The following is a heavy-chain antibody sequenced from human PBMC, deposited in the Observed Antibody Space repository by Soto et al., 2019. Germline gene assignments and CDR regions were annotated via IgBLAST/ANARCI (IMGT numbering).Heavy chain of an antibody. D-gene: IGHD3-16*01. J-gene: IGHJ4*02. Sequence: QVQLQESGPGLVKPSETLSLTCSISGGSISDYQWNWIRQPPGKGLEWIGYIYYSGRTNYNPSLKSRLTISLDTSTRQFSLRLRSVTAADXAVYYCARMRGLGEISPYLDYWGQGALVTVSS. CDR2: IYYSGRT. CDR1: GGSISDYQ. CDR3: ARMRGLGEISPYLDY. V-gene: IGHV4-59*01.